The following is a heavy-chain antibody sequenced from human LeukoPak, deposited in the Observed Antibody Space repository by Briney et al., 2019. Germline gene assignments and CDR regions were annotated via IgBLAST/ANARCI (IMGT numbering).Heavy chain of an antibody. CDR3: AKIATPATGDY. CDR2: ISTGSGTI. D-gene: IGHD6-13*01. Sequence: GGSLGLSCAASGITFSSYTMNWVRQAPGKGLQWISSISTGSGTIYYADSVKGRFTISRDNAKNSLYLQMNSLRAEDTAVYYCAKIATPATGDYWGQGTLVTVSS. CDR1: GITFSSYT. V-gene: IGHV3-48*01. J-gene: IGHJ4*02.